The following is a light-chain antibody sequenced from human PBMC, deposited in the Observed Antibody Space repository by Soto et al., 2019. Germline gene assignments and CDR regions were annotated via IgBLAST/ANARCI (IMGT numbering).Light chain of an antibody. Sequence: QSALTQPPSASGSPGQSGTISCTGTSSDIGAYNYVSWYQQYPGKAPKLMIFEVSKRPSGVPDRFSGSKSGNTASLTVSGLQAEDEADYYCCSYAGSNNLIFGTGTKLTVL. CDR2: EVS. J-gene: IGLJ1*01. CDR3: CSYAGSNNLI. V-gene: IGLV2-8*01. CDR1: SSDIGAYNY.